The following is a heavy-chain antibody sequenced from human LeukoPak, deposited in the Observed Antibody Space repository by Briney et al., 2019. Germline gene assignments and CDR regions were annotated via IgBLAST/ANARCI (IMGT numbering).Heavy chain of an antibody. Sequence: GGSLRLSCAASGFTFNYAWMSWVRQAPGKGLEWVGRIKSKTDGETTDHAATVKGRFTISRDDSKNTLYLQMNSLKTEDTALYYCTTAPSGYAYMNGWHLDYWGQGALVTVSS. J-gene: IGHJ4*02. CDR3: TTAPSGYAYMNGWHLDY. V-gene: IGHV3-15*01. CDR2: IKSKTDGETT. CDR1: GFTFNYAW. D-gene: IGHD5-18*01.